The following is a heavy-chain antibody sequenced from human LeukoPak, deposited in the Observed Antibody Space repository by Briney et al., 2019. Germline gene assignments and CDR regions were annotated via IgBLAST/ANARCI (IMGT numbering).Heavy chain of an antibody. D-gene: IGHD3-10*01. V-gene: IGHV3-53*01. CDR3: ARVSMVRGVLLGGDYY. CDR2: IYSGGSA. J-gene: IGHJ4*02. CDR1: GFTVSSNY. Sequence: PGGSLRLSCAASGFTVSSNYMSWVRQAPGKGLEWVSVIYSGGSAYYADSVKGRFTISRDHSRNTLYLQMTSLRVEDTAVYYFARVSMVRGVLLGGDYYWGQGTLLTVSS.